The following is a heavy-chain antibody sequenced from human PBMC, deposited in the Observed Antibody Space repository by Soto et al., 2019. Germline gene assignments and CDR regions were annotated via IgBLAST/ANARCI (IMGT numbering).Heavy chain of an antibody. CDR3: MRGNIGYGNFDY. V-gene: IGHV3-74*01. CDR2: IYRDGTT. Sequence: GGSLRLSCAVSGFSLNNYWMHWVRQRPGKGLVWVARIYRDGTTSYADSVKGRFTISRDNAKNTVSLQMNSLKDEDTAVYYCMRGNIGYGNFDYWGQGTLVTVSS. D-gene: IGHD5-12*01. J-gene: IGHJ4*02. CDR1: GFSLNNYW.